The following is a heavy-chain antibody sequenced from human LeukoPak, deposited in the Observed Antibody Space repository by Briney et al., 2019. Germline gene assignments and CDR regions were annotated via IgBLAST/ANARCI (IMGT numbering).Heavy chain of an antibody. Sequence: GGSLRLSCAASGFTFTNAWMNWVRQAPGKGLEWVSSISSSSSYIYYADSVKGRFTISRDNAKNSLYLQMNSLRAEDTALYYCAKDIGIGPPSYYFDYWGQGTLVTVSS. J-gene: IGHJ4*02. CDR2: ISSSSSYI. CDR1: GFTFTNAW. CDR3: AKDIGIGPPSYYFDY. V-gene: IGHV3-21*04. D-gene: IGHD2-15*01.